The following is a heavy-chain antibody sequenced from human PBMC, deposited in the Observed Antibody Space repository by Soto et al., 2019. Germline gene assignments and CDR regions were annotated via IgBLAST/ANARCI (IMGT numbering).Heavy chain of an antibody. CDR1: GFTVSTTY. CDR2: IYSGGGT. V-gene: IGHV3-66*01. J-gene: IGHJ3*02. Sequence: EVQVVESGGGLVQPGGSLRLSCAASGFTVSTTYMSWVRQAPGKGLEWVSVIYSGGGTYYADSVKGRFTISRDNSXKXXYLQMDSLRAEDTAVYYCARDSPRWATAGRDAFDIWGQGTMVTVSS. D-gene: IGHD6-13*01. CDR3: ARDSPRWATAGRDAFDI.